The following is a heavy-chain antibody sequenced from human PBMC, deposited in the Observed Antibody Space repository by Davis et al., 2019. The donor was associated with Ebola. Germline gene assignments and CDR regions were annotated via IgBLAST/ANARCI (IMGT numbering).Heavy chain of an antibody. J-gene: IGHJ4*02. V-gene: IGHV4-38-2*01. CDR3: AKLSQLASAHYFDY. CDR2: IKRNGMS. D-gene: IGHD1-1*01. CDR1: GYSISRGYY. Sequence: PSETLSLTCAVSGYSISRGYYWAWIRQPPGKGLEWIGSIKRNGMSSSLPSLKSRVTISVDTSNNQFSLKLNPVTAADTAVYYCAKLSQLASAHYFDYWGQGTLVTVSS.